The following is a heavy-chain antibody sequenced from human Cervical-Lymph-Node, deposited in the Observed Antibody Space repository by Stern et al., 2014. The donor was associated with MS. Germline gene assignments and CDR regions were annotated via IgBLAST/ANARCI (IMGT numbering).Heavy chain of an antibody. CDR3: ARVPGIAAAGYGMDV. J-gene: IGHJ6*02. D-gene: IGHD6-13*01. CDR1: GGSISSYY. Sequence: QVQLQESGPGLVKPSETLSLTCTVSGGSISSYYWSWIRPPPGKGLEWIGDIYYSGSTNYTPSLKSRVTISVDTSKNQFSLKLSSVTAADTAVYYCARVPGIAAAGYGMDVWGQGTTVTVSS. V-gene: IGHV4-59*01. CDR2: IYYSGST.